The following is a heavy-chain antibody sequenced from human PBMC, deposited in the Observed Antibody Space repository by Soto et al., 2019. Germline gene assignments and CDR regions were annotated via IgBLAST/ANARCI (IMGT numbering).Heavy chain of an antibody. Sequence: GGSLRLSCAASGFTFSSYSMNWVRQAPGKGLEWVSSISSSSSYIYYADSVKGRFTISRDNAKNSLYLQMNSLRAEDTAVYYCARDSRYSSSWYGNWFDPWGQGTLVTVSS. V-gene: IGHV3-21*01. D-gene: IGHD6-13*01. CDR3: ARDSRYSSSWYGNWFDP. J-gene: IGHJ5*02. CDR2: ISSSSSYI. CDR1: GFTFSSYS.